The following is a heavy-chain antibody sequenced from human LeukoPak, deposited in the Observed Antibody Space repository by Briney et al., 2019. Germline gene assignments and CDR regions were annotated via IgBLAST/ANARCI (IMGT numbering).Heavy chain of an antibody. CDR2: IREDGNEE. J-gene: IGHJ5*02. Sequence: GGSLRLSCVASGFTLSSYWMSWVRQAPGKGLEWVANIREDGNEEYYVDSVKGRFTISRDNAKNSLYLQMNSLRAEDTAVYYCARDLAGDYDILTGYYMDWFDPWGQGTLVTVSS. CDR1: GFTLSSYW. V-gene: IGHV3-7*01. D-gene: IGHD3-9*01. CDR3: ARDLAGDYDILTGYYMDWFDP.